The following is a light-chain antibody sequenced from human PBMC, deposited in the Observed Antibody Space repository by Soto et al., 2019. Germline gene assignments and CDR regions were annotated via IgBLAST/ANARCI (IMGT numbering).Light chain of an antibody. Sequence: EIVLTQSPGTLSLSPGERATLSCRASQTVPSDWLAWYRHKPGQAPRLLIYGACSRATAVPDRVSGSGSGTDFTLTISSLQPDDFATYYCQHYNSYSEAFGQGTKVELK. CDR2: GAC. CDR3: QHYNSYSEA. CDR1: QTVPSDW. V-gene: IGKV3-20*01. J-gene: IGKJ1*01.